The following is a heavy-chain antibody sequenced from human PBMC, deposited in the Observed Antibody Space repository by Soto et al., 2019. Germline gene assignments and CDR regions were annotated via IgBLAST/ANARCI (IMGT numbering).Heavy chain of an antibody. J-gene: IGHJ4*02. D-gene: IGHD6-13*01. CDR2: MNPNSGNT. CDR3: AREHSSSWRFDY. V-gene: IGHV1-8*01. CDR1: GYTFTSYD. Sequence: QVQLVQSGAEVKKPGASVKVSCKAYGYTFTSYDINWVRQATGQGLEWMGWMNPNSGNTGYAQKFQGRVTMTRNTSTSTAYMELSSLRSEDTAVYYCAREHSSSWRFDYWGQGTLVTVSS.